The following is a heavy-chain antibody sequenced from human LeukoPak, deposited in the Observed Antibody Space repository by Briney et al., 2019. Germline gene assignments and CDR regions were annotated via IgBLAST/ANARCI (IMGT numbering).Heavy chain of an antibody. CDR2: ISSSSSYI. J-gene: IGHJ6*03. V-gene: IGHV3-21*01. D-gene: IGHD3-22*01. CDR3: ARGQIDYYYMDV. CDR1: GFTFRDYN. Sequence: GGSLRLSCAASGFTFRDYNMNWVRQAPGKGLEWVSSISSSSSYIYYADSVKGRFTISRDNAKNSLYLQMNSLRAEDTAVYYCARGQIDYYYMDVWGKGTTVTVSS.